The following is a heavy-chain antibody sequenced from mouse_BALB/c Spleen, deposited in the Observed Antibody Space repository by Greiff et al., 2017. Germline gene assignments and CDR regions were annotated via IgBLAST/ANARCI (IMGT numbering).Heavy chain of an antibody. D-gene: IGHD2-3*01. V-gene: IGHV1S81*02. CDR1: GYTFTSYY. J-gene: IGHJ1*01. Sequence: VQLQQPGAELVKPGASVKLSCKASGYTFTSYYMYWVKQRPGQGLEWIGGINPGNGGTNFNEKFKSKATLTVDKSSSTAYMQLSSLTSEDAAVYYYTTYDGYGYFEGWGAGTTGTVSA. CDR3: TTYDGYGYFEG. CDR2: INPGNGGT.